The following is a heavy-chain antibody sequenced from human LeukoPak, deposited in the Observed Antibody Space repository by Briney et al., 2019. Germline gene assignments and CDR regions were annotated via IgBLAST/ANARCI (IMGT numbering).Heavy chain of an antibody. V-gene: IGHV3-23*01. CDR1: GFTFSNYA. CDR3: AKSDRGAFAWLLYYFDY. D-gene: IGHD3-9*01. Sequence: GGSLRLSCAASGFTFSNYAMSWVRQAPGKGLEWVSGIIGSGGSTHYADSLKGRFTISRDSPKNTLYLQMSSLSAEDTAVYYCAKSDRGAFAWLLYYFDYWGQGTLVTVSS. CDR2: IIGSGGST. J-gene: IGHJ4*02.